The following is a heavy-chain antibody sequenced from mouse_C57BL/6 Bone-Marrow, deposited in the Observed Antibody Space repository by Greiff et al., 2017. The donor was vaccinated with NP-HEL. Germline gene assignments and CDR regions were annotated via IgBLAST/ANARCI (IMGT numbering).Heavy chain of an antibody. J-gene: IGHJ1*03. CDR1: GYTFTNYW. CDR3: ASHGGTMVPRGWYFDV. Sequence: QVQLQQSGAELVRPGTSVKMSCKASGYTFTNYWIGWAKQRPGHGLEWIGDIYPGGGYTNYNEKFKGKATLTADKSSSTAYMQFSSLTSEDSAIYYCASHGGTMVPRGWYFDVWGTGTTVTVSS. D-gene: IGHD1-1*02. CDR2: IYPGGGYT. V-gene: IGHV1-63*01.